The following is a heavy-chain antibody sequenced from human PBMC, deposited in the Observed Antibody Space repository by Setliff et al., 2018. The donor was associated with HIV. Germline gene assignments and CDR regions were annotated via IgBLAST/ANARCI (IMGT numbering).Heavy chain of an antibody. CDR1: GYTFTDFY. V-gene: IGHV1-2*06. Sequence: ASVKVSCKASGYTFTDFYIHWMRQAPGQGLEWMGRINPKSGVANYLKRFEGRVTMTSGTSTNTAHMELIRPRFDDTAVYYCARAHYLVAETRNWFDPWGQGTLVTVSS. CDR3: ARAHYLVAETRNWFDP. J-gene: IGHJ5*02. CDR2: INPKSGVA. D-gene: IGHD5-12*01.